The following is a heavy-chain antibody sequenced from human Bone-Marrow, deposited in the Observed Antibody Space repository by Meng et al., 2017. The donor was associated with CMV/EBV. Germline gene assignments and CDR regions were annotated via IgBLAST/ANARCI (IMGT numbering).Heavy chain of an antibody. V-gene: IGHV1-46*01. D-gene: IGHD2-2*01. Sequence: ASVKVSCKASGYTFTSYYMHWVRQAPGQGLEWMGIINPSGGSTSYAQKFQGRVTMTRDTSTSTVYMELSSLRSEDTAVYYCARLGYCSSTSCSPPSGMDVWGQGTTVTGSS. J-gene: IGHJ6*01. CDR3: ARLGYCSSTSCSPPSGMDV. CDR1: GYTFTSYY. CDR2: INPSGGST.